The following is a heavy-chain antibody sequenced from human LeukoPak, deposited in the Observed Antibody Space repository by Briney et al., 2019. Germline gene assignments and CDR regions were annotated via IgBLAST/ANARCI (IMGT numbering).Heavy chain of an antibody. V-gene: IGHV3-30*18. CDR3: ANGGGGSGNFYYFDY. J-gene: IGHJ4*02. CDR1: GFTFSSYG. CDR2: ISDDGGKK. D-gene: IGHD3-10*01. Sequence: GGSLRLSCAASGFTFSSYGMHWVRQAPGKGLEWVAVISDDGGKKYYADSVKGRFTISRDNSKNTLYLQMNSLRAEDAAVYYCANGGGGSGNFYYFDYWGQGALVTVSS.